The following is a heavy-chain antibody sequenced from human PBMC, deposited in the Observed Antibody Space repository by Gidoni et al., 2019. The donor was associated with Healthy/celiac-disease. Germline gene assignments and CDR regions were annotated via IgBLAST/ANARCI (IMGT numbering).Heavy chain of an antibody. CDR3: AKSLFFIPVTTLDY. CDR2: HGPGGAL. D-gene: IGHD4-4*01. CDR1: GFTFSSYG. V-gene: IGHV3-30*18. J-gene: IGHJ4*02. Sequence: QVQLVESGGGVVQPGRSLRLSCAASGFTFSSYGMHWVRQAPPGSAHGPGGALRFTISRDNSKNTLYLQMNSLRAEDTAVYYCAKSLFFIPVTTLDYWGQGTLVTVSS.